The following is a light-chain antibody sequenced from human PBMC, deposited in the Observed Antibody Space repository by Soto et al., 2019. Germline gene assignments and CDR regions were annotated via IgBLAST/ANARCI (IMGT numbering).Light chain of an antibody. CDR1: SSDVGLYDY. CDR3: SSYTSDSSYV. J-gene: IGLJ1*01. CDR2: AVS. Sequence: QSALTQPASGSGSPGQSITISCTGTSSDVGLYDYVSWYQQHPGKAPQLMIYAVSNRPSGVSNRFSASKSGNTASLFISGLQAEDGADYYCSSYTSDSSYVFGSGTKSPS. V-gene: IGLV2-14*01.